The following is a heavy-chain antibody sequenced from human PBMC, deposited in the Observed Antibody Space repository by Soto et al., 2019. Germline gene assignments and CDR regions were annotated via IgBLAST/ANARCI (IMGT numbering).Heavy chain of an antibody. D-gene: IGHD3-3*01. V-gene: IGHV1-8*01. Sequence: ASVKVSCKASGYTFTSYDINWVRQATGQGLEWMGWMNPNSGNTGYAQKFQGRVTMTRNTSISTAYMELSSLRSEDTAVYYCASSAPITIFGVVTYYYYGMDVWGQGTRVTVSS. J-gene: IGHJ6*02. CDR1: GYTFTSYD. CDR3: ASSAPITIFGVVTYYYYGMDV. CDR2: MNPNSGNT.